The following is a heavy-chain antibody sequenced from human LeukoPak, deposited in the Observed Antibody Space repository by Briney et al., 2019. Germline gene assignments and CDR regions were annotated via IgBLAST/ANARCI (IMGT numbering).Heavy chain of an antibody. Sequence: SETLSLTCTVSGGSISSYYWSWIRQPARKGLEWIGRVYTSGSTNYNPSLKSRVTMSVDTSKNQFSLKLSSVTAADTAVYYCASHNYDLLTGYLDAFDIWGQGTMVTVSS. V-gene: IGHV4-4*07. D-gene: IGHD3-9*01. CDR3: ASHNYDLLTGYLDAFDI. J-gene: IGHJ3*02. CDR2: VYTSGST. CDR1: GGSISSYY.